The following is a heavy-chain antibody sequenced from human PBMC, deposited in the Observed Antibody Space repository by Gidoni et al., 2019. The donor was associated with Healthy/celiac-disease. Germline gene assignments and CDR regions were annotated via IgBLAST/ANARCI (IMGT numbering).Heavy chain of an antibody. J-gene: IGHJ3*02. CDR2: FDPEDGEK. CDR1: GSTLPALS. D-gene: IGHD3-10*01. Sequence: SGAEVKKPGDSVKVSCKVSGSTLPALSMHGVRQASGKGLEWVGGFDPEDGEKIYAQKFQGRVTMTEDTSTDTAYMELSSLRSEDTAVYYCATEHQNEDKDYGSGSPDASDIWGQGTMVTVSS. V-gene: IGHV1-24*01. CDR3: ATEHQNEDKDYGSGSPDASDI.